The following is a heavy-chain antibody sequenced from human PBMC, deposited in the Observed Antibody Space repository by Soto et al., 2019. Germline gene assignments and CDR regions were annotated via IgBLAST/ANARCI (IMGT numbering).Heavy chain of an antibody. CDR1: GFSLSTSGMC. D-gene: IGHD3-16*02. CDR3: ARRLEDYIWGSYRYFDY. CDR2: IDWDDDK. J-gene: IGHJ4*02. V-gene: IGHV2-70*11. Sequence: GSGPTLVNPTQTLTLTFTFSGFSLSTSGMCVSWIRQPPGKALEWLARIDWDDDKYYSTSLKTRLTISKDTSKNQVVLTMTNMDPVDTATYYCARRLEDYIWGSYRYFDYWGQGTLVTVAS.